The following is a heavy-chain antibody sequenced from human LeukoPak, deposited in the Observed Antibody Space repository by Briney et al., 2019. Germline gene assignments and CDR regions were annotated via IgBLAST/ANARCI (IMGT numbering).Heavy chain of an antibody. CDR3: ARASLGWFDP. V-gene: IGHV3-7*01. Sequence: GGSLRLSCAASGVTFSSYWMSWVRQAPGKGLEWVASIDQDGSDKFSVGSVKGRFTISRDNARNSLYLQMSSLTSEDTAVYFCARASLGWFDPWGQGTLVTVSS. J-gene: IGHJ5*02. CDR1: GVTFSSYW. D-gene: IGHD7-27*01. CDR2: IDQDGSDK.